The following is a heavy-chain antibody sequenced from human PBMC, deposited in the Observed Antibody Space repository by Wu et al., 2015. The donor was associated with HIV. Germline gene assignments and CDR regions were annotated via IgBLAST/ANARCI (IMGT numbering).Heavy chain of an antibody. V-gene: IGHV4-34*01. CDR1: GGSFTNYY. J-gene: IGHJ4*02. CDR3: ARVVRNNQAYFDY. Sequence: QVQLQQWGAGLLKPSETLSLTCAVYGGSFTNYYWSWIRQPPGKGLQWIGEINHSGSTNYNPSLKSRVTISVDTSKNQFSLKLTSVTAADTAVYYCARVVRNNQAYFDYWGQGTLVTVSS. CDR2: INHSGST. D-gene: IGHD1-14*01.